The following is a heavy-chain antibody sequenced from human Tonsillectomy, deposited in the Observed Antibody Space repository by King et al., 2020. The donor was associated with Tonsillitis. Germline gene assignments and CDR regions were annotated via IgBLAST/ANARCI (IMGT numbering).Heavy chain of an antibody. CDR3: ARVLEHQLVRDYFDY. V-gene: IGHV4-39*07. J-gene: IGHJ4*02. CDR2: IYYTGST. Sequence: QLQESGPGLVKPSETLSLTCSVSGGSISSGSHYWVWIRQPPGKGLEWIGFIYYTGSTYNNPSLKSRVTMSVDTSRNQFSLKLSSVTAADTAVYYCARVLEHQLVRDYFDYWGQGILVTVSS. D-gene: IGHD6-13*01. CDR1: GGSISSGSHY.